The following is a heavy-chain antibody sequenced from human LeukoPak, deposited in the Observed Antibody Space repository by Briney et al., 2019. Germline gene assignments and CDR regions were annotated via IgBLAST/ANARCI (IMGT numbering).Heavy chain of an antibody. V-gene: IGHV3-21*01. CDR2: ISSSSYI. CDR1: GFTFSSYS. CDR3: ARWDSSGWYDWLDY. D-gene: IGHD6-19*01. Sequence: GGSLRLSCAASGFTFSSYSMNWVRQAPGKGLEWVSSISSSSYIYYADSVKGRFTISRDNAKNSLYLQMNSLRAEDTAVYYCARWDSSGWYDWLDYWGQGTLVTVSP. J-gene: IGHJ4*02.